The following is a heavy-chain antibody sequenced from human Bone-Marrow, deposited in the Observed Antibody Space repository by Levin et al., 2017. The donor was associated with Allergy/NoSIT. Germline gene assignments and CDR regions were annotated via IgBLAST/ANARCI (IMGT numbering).Heavy chain of an antibody. V-gene: IGHV3-7*01. CDR2: IKQDGSET. D-gene: IGHD6-19*01. CDR1: GFTFTTYW. Sequence: GESLKISCAASGFTFTTYWMTWARQAPGKGLEWVANIKQDGSETYYVDSVRGRFTISRDNGKNSVYLQMNSLRVDDTAVYYCAREEGWGYHFGMDVWGQGTTVTVSS. CDR3: AREEGWGYHFGMDV. J-gene: IGHJ6*02.